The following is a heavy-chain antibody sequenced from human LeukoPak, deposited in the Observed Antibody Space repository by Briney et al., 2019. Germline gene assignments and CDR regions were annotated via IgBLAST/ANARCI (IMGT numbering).Heavy chain of an antibody. CDR3: ARDNCSGGSCYSNWFDP. D-gene: IGHD2-15*01. CDR2: IYHSGST. CDR1: GGSISGGGYS. J-gene: IGHJ5*02. Sequence: SETLSLTCAVSGGSISGGGYSWSWIRQPPGQGLEWIGYIYHSGSTYYNPSLKSRVTISVDRSKNQFSLKLSSVTAADTAVYYCARDNCSGGSCYSNWFDPWGQGTLVTVSS. V-gene: IGHV4-30-2*01.